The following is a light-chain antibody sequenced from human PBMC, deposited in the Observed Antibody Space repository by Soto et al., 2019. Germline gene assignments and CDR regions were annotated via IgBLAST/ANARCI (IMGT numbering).Light chain of an antibody. V-gene: IGKV3-11*01. CDR1: QSVSRY. Sequence: EIVLTQSPATLSLSPGERATLSCRASQSVSRYLAWYQQKPGQAPRLLIYDASNRATGIPARFSGSGAGTDFTITISSLEPEDFAVYYCQQRSDWPSTFGGGNKVQIK. CDR2: DAS. CDR3: QQRSDWPST. J-gene: IGKJ4*01.